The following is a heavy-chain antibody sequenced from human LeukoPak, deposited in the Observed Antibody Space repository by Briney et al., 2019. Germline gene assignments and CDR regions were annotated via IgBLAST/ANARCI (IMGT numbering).Heavy chain of an antibody. V-gene: IGHV3-21*04. D-gene: IGHD6-6*01. CDR2: ISSSSYV. J-gene: IGHJ1*01. CDR1: GFTFSSYS. Sequence: PGGSLRLSCAASGFTFSSYSMNWVRQAPGKGLEWVSSISSSSYVYYADSLKGRFTISRDNAKNSLYLQMNSLRAEDTAVYYCARSSDSSSLQYFQHWGQGTLVTVSS. CDR3: ARSSDSSSLQYFQH.